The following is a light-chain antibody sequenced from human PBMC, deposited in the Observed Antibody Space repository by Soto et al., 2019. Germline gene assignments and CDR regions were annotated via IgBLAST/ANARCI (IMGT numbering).Light chain of an antibody. CDR3: QQYNVWPLT. Sequence: EIVMTQSPATLSVSPGERATLSCRASQSGSSNLAWYQQKPGQTPKLLIYVASTRATGIPARFSGSGSGTEFTLTIGSLQSEDFAVYYCQQYNVWPLTFGGGTKVEFK. CDR1: QSGSSN. J-gene: IGKJ4*01. CDR2: VAS. V-gene: IGKV3-15*01.